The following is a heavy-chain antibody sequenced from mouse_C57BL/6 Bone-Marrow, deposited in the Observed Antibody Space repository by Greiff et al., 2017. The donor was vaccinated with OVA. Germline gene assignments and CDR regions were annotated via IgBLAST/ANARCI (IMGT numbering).Heavy chain of an antibody. Sequence: EVQLQQSGPVLVKPGASVKMSCKASGYTFTDYYMNWVKQSHGKSLEWIGVINPYNGGTSYNQKFKGKATLTVDKSSSTAYMERNSLTSEDAAVEYCARTKVRTWIAYWGQGTLVTVSA. CDR1: GYTFTDYY. CDR2: INPYNGGT. V-gene: IGHV1-19*01. J-gene: IGHJ3*01. CDR3: ARTKVRTWIAY.